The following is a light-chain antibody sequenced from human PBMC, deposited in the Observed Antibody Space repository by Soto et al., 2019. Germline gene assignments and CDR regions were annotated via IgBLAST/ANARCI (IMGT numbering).Light chain of an antibody. CDR3: QQRVNWPPRDT. J-gene: IGKJ2*01. CDR2: AAS. CDR1: QSVGTS. Sequence: DIVLTQSPATLSLSPGERASLSCRASQSVGTSLAWYQQRPGQAPRLLLSAASTRATGIPARFSGSGTGTDFNLTISGLQPEDVAVYYCQQRVNWPPRDTFGQGTKLEIK. V-gene: IGKV3-11*01.